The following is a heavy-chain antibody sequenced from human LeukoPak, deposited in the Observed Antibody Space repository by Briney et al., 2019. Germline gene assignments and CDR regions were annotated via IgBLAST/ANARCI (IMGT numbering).Heavy chain of an antibody. V-gene: IGHV1-69*01. Sequence: GSSVKVSCKASGGTFSSYAISWVRQAPGQGLEWMGGIIPIFGTANYAQKFQGRVTITADESTSTAYMELSSLRSEDTAVYYCANSPAGYSSSWYLDYWGQGTLVTVSS. CDR1: GGTFSSYA. CDR2: IIPIFGTA. D-gene: IGHD6-13*01. CDR3: ANSPAGYSSSWYLDY. J-gene: IGHJ4*02.